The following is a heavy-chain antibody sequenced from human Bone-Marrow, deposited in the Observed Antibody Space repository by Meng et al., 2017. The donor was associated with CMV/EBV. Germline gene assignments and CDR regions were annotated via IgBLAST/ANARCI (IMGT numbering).Heavy chain of an antibody. J-gene: IGHJ4*02. CDR3: ARDSLGYYDILTGYYRYYFDY. Sequence: GGSLRLSCAASGFTFSSYSINWVRQAPGKGLEWVSSISSSSSYINYADSVKGRFTISRDNAKNSLYLQMNSLRAEDTAVYYCARDSLGYYDILTGYYRYYFDYWGQGTLVTVSS. D-gene: IGHD3-9*01. CDR2: ISSSSSYI. CDR1: GFTFSSYS. V-gene: IGHV3-21*01.